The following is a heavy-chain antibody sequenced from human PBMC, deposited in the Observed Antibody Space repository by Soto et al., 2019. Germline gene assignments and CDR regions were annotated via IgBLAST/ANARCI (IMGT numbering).Heavy chain of an antibody. V-gene: IGHV2-5*02. CDR1: GFSLTTSGVG. CDR2: IYWDDDK. Sequence: ESGPTLVNPTQTLTLTCTFSGFSLTTSGVGVGWIRQPPGEALEWLALIYWDDDKRYSPSLESRLTITKDTSKNQVVLTMTSMDPVDTATYYCTHSYLYDSSGPYYFDYWGQGTLVTVSS. D-gene: IGHD3-22*01. CDR3: THSYLYDSSGPYYFDY. J-gene: IGHJ4*02.